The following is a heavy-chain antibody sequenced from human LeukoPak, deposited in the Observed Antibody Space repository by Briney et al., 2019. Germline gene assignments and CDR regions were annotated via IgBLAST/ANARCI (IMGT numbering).Heavy chain of an antibody. D-gene: IGHD4-17*01. Sequence: GGSLILSCAASGFTFSSYAMSWVRQAPGKGLEWVSAVSGGGGSTYYADSVKGRFTVSRDNSKNTLNLQMNSLRAEDTAVYYCAKERYYNDYGNWFDPWGQGTLVTDSS. CDR3: AKERYYNDYGNWFDP. V-gene: IGHV3-23*01. CDR1: GFTFSSYA. CDR2: VSGGGGST. J-gene: IGHJ5*02.